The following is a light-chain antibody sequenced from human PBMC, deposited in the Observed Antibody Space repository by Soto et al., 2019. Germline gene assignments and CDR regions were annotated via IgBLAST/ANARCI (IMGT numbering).Light chain of an antibody. J-gene: IGLJ1*01. Sequence: QSALTQPASVSGSPGQSITISCTGTSSDVGGFNYVSWYQQHPGKAPKLMIYDVTNRRSGVSYRFSGSKSGNTASLTISGLQAEDVADYYCNSYTSSSTYVFGTGTTLTVL. V-gene: IGLV2-14*03. CDR3: NSYTSSSTYV. CDR2: DVT. CDR1: SSDVGGFNY.